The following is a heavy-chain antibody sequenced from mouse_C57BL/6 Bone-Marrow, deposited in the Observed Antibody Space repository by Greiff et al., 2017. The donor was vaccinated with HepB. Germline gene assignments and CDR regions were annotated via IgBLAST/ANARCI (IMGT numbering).Heavy chain of an antibody. Sequence: QVQLQQPGAELVKPGASVKMSCKASGYTFTSYWMQWVKQRPGQGLEWIGEIDPSDSYTNYNQKFKGKATLTVDTSSSTAYMQLSSLTSEDSAVYYCARWSLFAYWGQGTLVTVSA. CDR2: IDPSDSYT. CDR3: ARWSLFAY. V-gene: IGHV1-50*01. CDR1: GYTFTSYW. J-gene: IGHJ3*01.